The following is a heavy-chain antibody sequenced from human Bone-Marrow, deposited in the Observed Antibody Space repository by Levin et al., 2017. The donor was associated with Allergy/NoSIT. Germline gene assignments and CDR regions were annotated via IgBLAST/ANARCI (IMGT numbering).Heavy chain of an antibody. CDR2: IYWDDDK. V-gene: IGHV2-5*02. J-gene: IGHJ4*02. D-gene: IGHD3-9*01. Sequence: NGSGPTLVKPTQTLTLTCTFSGFSLSTSGVGVGWIRQPPGRALEWLAVIYWDDDKRYSPSLKSRLTITKDTSKNQVVLTMTNMDPVDTATYYCAHKNSRYYFAYWGQGTLVTVSS. CDR3: AHKNSRYYFAY. CDR1: GFSLSTSGVG.